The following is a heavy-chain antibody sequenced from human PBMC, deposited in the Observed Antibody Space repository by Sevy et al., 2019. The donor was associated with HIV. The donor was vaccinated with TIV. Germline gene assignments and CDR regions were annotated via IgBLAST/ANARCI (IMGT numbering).Heavy chain of an antibody. CDR2: IQYDGSNK. V-gene: IGHV3-30*02. Sequence: GGCLRLSCAASGFSFSSYGMHWVRQAPGKGLEWMSYIQYDGSNKDCADSVKGRFTISRDNSKNTLYLQMNSLRVEDTAVFYCVKEGGGEGGDHWGQGTLVTVSS. J-gene: IGHJ4*02. D-gene: IGHD2-21*01. CDR3: VKEGGGEGGDH. CDR1: GFSFSSYG.